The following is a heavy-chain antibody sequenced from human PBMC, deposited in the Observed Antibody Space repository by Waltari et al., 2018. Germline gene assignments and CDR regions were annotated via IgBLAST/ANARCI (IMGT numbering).Heavy chain of an antibody. D-gene: IGHD5-12*01. CDR1: GYSISRGYY. V-gene: IGHV4-38-2*01. CDR3: ARGYGYYYYMDV. CDR2: IYRSETP. Sequence: QVQLQESGPGLVKPSETLSLTCAVPGYSISRGYYWGWIRQPPGKGLEWIGSIYRSETPFYNPSLKSRVTMLLDPSKNQFSLNLSSVSAADTAVYYCARGYGYYYYMDVWGKGTTVTVSS. J-gene: IGHJ6*03.